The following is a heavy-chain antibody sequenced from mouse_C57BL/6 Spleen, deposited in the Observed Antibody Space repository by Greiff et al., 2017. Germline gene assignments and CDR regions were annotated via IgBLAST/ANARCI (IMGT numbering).Heavy chain of an antibody. V-gene: IGHV1-59*01. CDR2: IDPSDSYT. J-gene: IGHJ3*01. D-gene: IGHD1-1*01. CDR1: GYTFTSYW. CDR3: ARGDYYGSSYSAWFAY. Sequence: QVQLKQPGAELVRPGTSVKLSCKASGYTFTSYWMHWVKQRPGQGLEWIGVIDPSDSYTNYNQKFKGKATLTVDTSSSTAYMQLSSLTSEDSAVYYCARGDYYGSSYSAWFAYWGQGTLVTVSA.